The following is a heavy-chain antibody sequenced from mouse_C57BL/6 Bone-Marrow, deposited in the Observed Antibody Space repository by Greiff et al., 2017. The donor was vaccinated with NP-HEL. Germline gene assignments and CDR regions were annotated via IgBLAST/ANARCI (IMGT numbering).Heavy chain of an antibody. CDR1: GYTFTSYW. J-gene: IGHJ2*01. CDR3: ARAVVATDYFDY. CDR2: IDPSDSET. V-gene: IGHV1-52*01. Sequence: VQLQQPGAELVRPGSSVKLSCKASGYTFTSYWMHWVKQRPIQGLEWIGNIDPSDSETHYNQKFKDKATLTVDKSSSTAYMQLSSLTSEDSAVYYCARAVVATDYFDYWGQGTTLTVAS. D-gene: IGHD1-1*01.